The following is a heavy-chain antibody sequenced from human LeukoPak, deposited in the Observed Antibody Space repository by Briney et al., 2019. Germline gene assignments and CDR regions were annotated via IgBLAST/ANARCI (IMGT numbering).Heavy chain of an antibody. V-gene: IGHV4-61*08. CDR1: GDSVTYGGYY. CDR3: ARVGLYLTGYYTFWFDP. J-gene: IGHJ5*02. CDR2: IYYTGST. D-gene: IGHD3-9*01. Sequence: SETLSLTCTVSGDSVTYGGYYWSWVRQPPGKGLEWIGYIYYTGSTTYNSSLKSRVSMSVDTSKNQFSLRLTSVTAADTAVYYVARVGLYLTGYYTFWFDPWGQGTLVTVSS.